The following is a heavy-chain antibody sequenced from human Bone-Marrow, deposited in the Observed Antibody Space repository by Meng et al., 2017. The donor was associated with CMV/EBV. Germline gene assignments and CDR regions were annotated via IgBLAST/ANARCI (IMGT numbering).Heavy chain of an antibody. Sequence: GESPKISCAASGFTFSSYAMSWVRQAPGKGLEWVSAISGSGGSTYYADSVKGRFTISRDNSKNTLYLQMNSLRAEDTAVYYCAKDLYLRSTSCLHYWGQGTLVTVSS. CDR2: ISGSGGST. CDR1: GFTFSSYA. D-gene: IGHD2-2*01. CDR3: AKDLYLRSTSCLHY. V-gene: IGHV3-23*01. J-gene: IGHJ4*02.